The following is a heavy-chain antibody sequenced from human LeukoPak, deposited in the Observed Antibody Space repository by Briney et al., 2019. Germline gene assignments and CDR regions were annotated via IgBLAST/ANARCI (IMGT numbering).Heavy chain of an antibody. V-gene: IGHV4-61*02. CDR2: AYTSGST. CDR1: GGSMNDGSYF. CDR3: ARVGIEVVGAGTHDVFDI. D-gene: IGHD2-15*01. J-gene: IGHJ3*02. Sequence: SQTLSLTCSVSGGSMNDGSYFWNWIRQPAGKGLEWIGRAYTSGSTNYNPSLKSRVTISGDTSKKQYSLKLSSVTAADTAVYYCARVGIEVVGAGTHDVFDIWGQGTLVTVSS.